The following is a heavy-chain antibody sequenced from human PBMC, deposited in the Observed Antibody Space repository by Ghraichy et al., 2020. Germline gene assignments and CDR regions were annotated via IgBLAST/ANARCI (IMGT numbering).Heavy chain of an antibody. CDR3: ARISSGASHRVSLFDN. D-gene: IGHD6-25*01. V-gene: IGHV1-2*06. Sequence: ASVKVSCTTSGYTFSDYYMHWVRQAPGQGLEWMGRINPKSGGTNYAQKFQGRVTLTSDTSMTKAYMELSRLKSDDTAVYYCARISSGASHRVSLFDNWGQENLVPV. CDR2: INPKSGGT. CDR1: GYTFSDYY. J-gene: IGHJ4*02.